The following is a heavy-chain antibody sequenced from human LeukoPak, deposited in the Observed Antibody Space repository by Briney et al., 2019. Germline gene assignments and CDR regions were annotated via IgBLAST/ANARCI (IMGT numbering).Heavy chain of an antibody. CDR2: INPSGGGT. CDR3: ARGPRITLIRGGQWYYYMDV. V-gene: IGHV1-46*01. CDR1: GYTFTIYY. D-gene: IGHD3-10*01. Sequence: GASVKVSCKASGYTFTIYYIHWVRQAPGQGLEWMGLINPSGGGTNYAQKFQGRVTMTRDTSTSTVYMELSSLRSEDTAVYYCARGPRITLIRGGQWYYYMDVWGKGTTVTISS. J-gene: IGHJ6*03.